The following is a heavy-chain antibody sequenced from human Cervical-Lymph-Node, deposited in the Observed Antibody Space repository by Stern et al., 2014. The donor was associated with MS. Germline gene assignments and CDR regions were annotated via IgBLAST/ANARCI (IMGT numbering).Heavy chain of an antibody. Sequence: QVQLMQSGTKMQKPGASVKVSCKASGYIFTAFFIHWVRQVPGQGLEWMGRLNPNSDDPTYAQNFQDRVPLARDTSIGTAYLELSRLTSADTAVYYCAREATRIVVGIDYWGQGTQVTVSS. CDR2: LNPNSDDP. V-gene: IGHV1-2*02. CDR3: AREATRIVVGIDY. D-gene: IGHD3-22*01. CDR1: GYIFTAFF. J-gene: IGHJ4*02.